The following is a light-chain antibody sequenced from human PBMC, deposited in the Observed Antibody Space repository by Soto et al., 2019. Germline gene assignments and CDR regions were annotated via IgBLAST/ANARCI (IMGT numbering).Light chain of an antibody. CDR2: SAT. CDR3: LLYYGGASWV. CDR1: TGAVTSGHY. J-gene: IGLJ3*02. Sequence: QAVVTQEPSLTVSPGGTVTLTCASSTGAVTSGHYPNWFQQKPGQAPRSLIYSATSKRSWTPARFSGSLLGGKAALTLSGVQPEDEAEYYCLLYYGGASWVFGGGTKVTVL. V-gene: IGLV7-43*01.